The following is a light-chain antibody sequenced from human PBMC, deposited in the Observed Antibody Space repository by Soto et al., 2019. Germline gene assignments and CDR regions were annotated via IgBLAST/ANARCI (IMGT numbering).Light chain of an antibody. CDR3: SSYTSSSTPT. J-gene: IGLJ1*01. CDR1: SSDVGIYNY. CDR2: QVT. Sequence: QSVLAQPASVSGSPGQSITISCTGTSSDVGIYNYVSWYQQHPGKAPKLMIYQVTNRPSGVSNRFSGSKSGNTASLTISGLQAEDEADYYCSSYTSSSTPTFGTGTKVTVL. V-gene: IGLV2-14*01.